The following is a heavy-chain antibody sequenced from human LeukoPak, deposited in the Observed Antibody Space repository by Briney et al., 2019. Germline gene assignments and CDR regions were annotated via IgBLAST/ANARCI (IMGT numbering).Heavy chain of an antibody. CDR1: GFTFSSYG. CDR2: IRSDGSNK. J-gene: IGHJ6*03. D-gene: IGHD6-19*01. CDR3: ARVVSSSGWTLRYYYYYMDV. V-gene: IGHV3-30*02. Sequence: GGSLRLSCAASGFTFSSYGMHWVRQAPGKGLQWVAFIRSDGSNKYYADSVKGRFTISRDNAKNSLYLQMNSLRAEDTAVYYCARVVSSSGWTLRYYYYYMDVWGKGTTVTVSS.